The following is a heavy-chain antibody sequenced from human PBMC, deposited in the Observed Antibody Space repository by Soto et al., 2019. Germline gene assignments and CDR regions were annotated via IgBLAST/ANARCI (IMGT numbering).Heavy chain of an antibody. V-gene: IGHV2-5*02. J-gene: IGHJ6*03. CDR2: IYWDDDK. CDR1: GFSLTTSGEA. Sequence: QITLKESGPTLVNPTQTLTLTCTFSGFSLTTSGEAVAWIRQPPGKALEWLALIYWDDDKRSSPSLKSRLTITKDTSKNQVVLTMTNMDPVDTATYYCAHIPGSGQLLYSYYYYMDVWGKGTTVTVSS. CDR3: AHIPGSGQLLYSYYYYMDV. D-gene: IGHD3-10*01.